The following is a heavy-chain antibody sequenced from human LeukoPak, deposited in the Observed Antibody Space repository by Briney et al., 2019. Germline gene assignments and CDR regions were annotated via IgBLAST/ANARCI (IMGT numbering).Heavy chain of an antibody. V-gene: IGHV4-39*07. CDR1: AGSVSNGPYY. CDR3: ARARPFVADV. J-gene: IGHJ6*02. D-gene: IGHD2-21*01. Sequence: SETLSLTCTVSAGSVSNGPYYWGWIRQPPGKGLEWIGTFYYSGSTDYNPSLKSRVTISVDTSKNQFSLKLSSMTAADTAVYYCARARPFVADVWGQGTTVTISS. CDR2: FYYSGST.